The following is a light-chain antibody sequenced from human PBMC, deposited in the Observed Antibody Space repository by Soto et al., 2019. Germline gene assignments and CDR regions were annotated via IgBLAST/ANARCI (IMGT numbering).Light chain of an antibody. CDR1: SSNIGACYD. CDR2: ANS. CDR3: QSYYSGRSGYVV. V-gene: IGLV1-40*01. J-gene: IGLJ2*01. Sequence: QSVLTQPPSMSGAPGQRVTISCTGGSSNIGACYDVHWYQQLPGTAPKLIIYANSNRPSGVPDRFSGSKSGTSASLAITGPLAEDEADDFCQSYYSGRSGYVVFGGGTKLTVL.